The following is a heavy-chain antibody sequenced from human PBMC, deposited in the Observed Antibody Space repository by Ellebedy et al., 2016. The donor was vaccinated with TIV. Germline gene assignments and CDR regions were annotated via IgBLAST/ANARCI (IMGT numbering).Heavy chain of an antibody. CDR3: ARDNYDFWSGYYTSVGYFDY. Sequence: GESLKISCAASGFTFSSYAMHWVRQAPGKGLEWVAVISYDGSNKYYADSVKGRFTISRDNSKNTLYLQMNSLRAEDTAVYYCARDNYDFWSGYYTSVGYFDYWGQGTLVTVSS. CDR1: GFTFSSYA. J-gene: IGHJ4*02. D-gene: IGHD3-3*01. V-gene: IGHV3-30-3*01. CDR2: ISYDGSNK.